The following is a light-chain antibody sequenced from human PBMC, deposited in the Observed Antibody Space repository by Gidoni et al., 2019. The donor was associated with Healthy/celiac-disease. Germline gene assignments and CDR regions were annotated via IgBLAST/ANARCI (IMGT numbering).Light chain of an antibody. CDR3: QQRSNWPPYT. J-gene: IGKJ2*01. CDR1: QSVSSY. Sequence: ELVFTQSPATLSLSPGERAPLSCRASQSVSSYLAWYQQKPGQTPRLLIYDASNRATGIPARFSGSGSGTDFTLTISSREPEDFAVYYCQQRSNWPPYTFGQGTKLEIK. V-gene: IGKV3-11*01. CDR2: DAS.